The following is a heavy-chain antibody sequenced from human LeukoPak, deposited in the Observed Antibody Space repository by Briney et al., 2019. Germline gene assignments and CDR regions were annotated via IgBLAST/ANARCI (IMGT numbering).Heavy chain of an antibody. Sequence: PGGALRLSCAASGFTFNNYDMNWVHQAPGKGGEWVSHISRSSSTIYYADSVKGGLTNSRDNAKKSLYLQMNSLRDEDPAVYYCATGIGLDFDYWGQGTLVTVSS. J-gene: IGHJ4*02. CDR2: ISRSSSTI. CDR1: GFTFNNYD. CDR3: ATGIGLDFDY. V-gene: IGHV3-48*02. D-gene: IGHD2-15*01.